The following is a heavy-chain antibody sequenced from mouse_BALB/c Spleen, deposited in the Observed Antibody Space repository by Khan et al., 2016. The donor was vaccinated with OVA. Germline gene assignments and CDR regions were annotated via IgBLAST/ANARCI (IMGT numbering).Heavy chain of an antibody. V-gene: IGHV2-9*02. J-gene: IGHJ2*01. CDR1: GFSLTTYG. D-gene: IGHD2-4*01. CDR3: ARAWVISTDSFDD. Sequence: VQLQESGPGLVAPSQSLSLTCTASGFSLTTYGVHWFRQPPGNGLEWLGIIWAGGSTNYNSALISRLTISKDHSKSQVFFTMNSLQTDDTAMYYCARAWVISTDSFDDWGQGTPRTVSA. CDR2: IWAGGST.